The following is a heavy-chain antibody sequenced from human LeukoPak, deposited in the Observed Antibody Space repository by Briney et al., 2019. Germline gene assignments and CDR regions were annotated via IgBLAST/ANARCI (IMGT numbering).Heavy chain of an antibody. Sequence: GGSLRLSCAASGLTFRTYGMHWVRQAPGKGLEWVAAIFYDGITTKYADSVKGRFTISRDNSKNTLYLQMNSLRAEDTAVYYCARQGIHLWFDFWGQGTLVTVSS. D-gene: IGHD5-18*01. CDR3: ARQGIHLWFDF. V-gene: IGHV3-30*03. CDR2: IFYDGITT. J-gene: IGHJ4*02. CDR1: GLTFRTYG.